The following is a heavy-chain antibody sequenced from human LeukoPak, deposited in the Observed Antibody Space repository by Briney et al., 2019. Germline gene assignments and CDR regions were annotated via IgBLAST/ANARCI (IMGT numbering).Heavy chain of an antibody. CDR1: GFTVRSNY. CDR2: IYSGSTT. Sequence: HPGGSLRLSCAASGFTVRSNYMNWVRQAPGKGLEWVSLIYSGSTTNYADSVKGRFTISRDNSKNTLYLQMNSLRVEDTAMYYCAKGPRPGSSGYPKLDHWGQGTLVTVSS. J-gene: IGHJ4*02. D-gene: IGHD3-22*01. CDR3: AKGPRPGSSGYPKLDH. V-gene: IGHV3-53*01.